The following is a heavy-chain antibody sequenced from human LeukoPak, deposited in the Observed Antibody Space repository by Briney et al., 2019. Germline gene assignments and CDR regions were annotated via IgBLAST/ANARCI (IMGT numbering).Heavy chain of an antibody. D-gene: IGHD6-13*01. J-gene: IGHJ5*02. CDR3: AMGPCGKEQLVGNWFDP. V-gene: IGHV5-51*01. Sequence: GASLKISCQGSGYNFANCWIGWVRQVPGKGLEWMGIIYLGDSDTRYSPSFQGQVTISADKSISTAYLQWSSLKASDTAMYYCAMGPCGKEQLVGNWFDPWGQGILVTVSS. CDR1: GYNFANCW. CDR2: IYLGDSDT.